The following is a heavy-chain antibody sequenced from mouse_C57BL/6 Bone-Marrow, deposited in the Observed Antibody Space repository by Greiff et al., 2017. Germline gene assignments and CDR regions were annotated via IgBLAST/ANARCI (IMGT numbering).Heavy chain of an antibody. V-gene: IGHV1-12*01. Sequence: LQQSGAELVRPGASVEMSCKGSGYTFTRYNMHWVKQTPRQGLEWIGAIYPGNGDTSYNQKFKGKATLTVDKSSSTAYMQLSSLTSEDSAVYFCAREGGITTVVAPGYWGQGTTLTVSS. CDR1: GYTFTRYN. J-gene: IGHJ2*01. CDR3: AREGGITTVVAPGY. D-gene: IGHD1-1*01. CDR2: IYPGNGDT.